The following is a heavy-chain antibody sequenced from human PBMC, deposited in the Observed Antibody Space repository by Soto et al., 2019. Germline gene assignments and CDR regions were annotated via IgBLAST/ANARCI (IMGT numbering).Heavy chain of an antibody. V-gene: IGHV3-21*01. J-gene: IGHJ5*02. D-gene: IGHD4-17*01. CDR1: GFTFSSYS. CDR3: ARAYGGYPALLPP. CDR2: ISSSSSYI. Sequence: GGSLRLSCAASGFTFSSYSMNWVRQAPGKGLEWVSSISSSSSYIYYADSVKGRFTISRDNAKNSLYLQMNSLRAEDTAVYYCARAYGGYPALLPPWGQGTLVTVSS.